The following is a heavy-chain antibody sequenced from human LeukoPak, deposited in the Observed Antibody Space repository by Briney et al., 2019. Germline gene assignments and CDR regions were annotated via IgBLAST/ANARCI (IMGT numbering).Heavy chain of an antibody. CDR3: ARDSGYSSSWYYY. CDR2: IYYSGST. D-gene: IGHD6-13*01. CDR1: GGSISSYY. V-gene: IGHV4-59*01. Sequence: SETLSLTCTVSGGSISSYYWSWIRQPPGKGLEWIGYIYYSGSTNYNPSLKSRVTISVDTSKNQFSLKLSSVTAADTAVYYCARDSGYSSSWYYYWGQGTLVTVSS. J-gene: IGHJ4*02.